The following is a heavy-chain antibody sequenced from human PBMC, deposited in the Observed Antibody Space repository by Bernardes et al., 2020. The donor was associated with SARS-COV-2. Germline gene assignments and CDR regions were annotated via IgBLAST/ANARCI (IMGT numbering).Heavy chain of an antibody. V-gene: IGHV4-31*03. J-gene: IGHJ6*02. CDR3: AREGARHYSYGMDV. D-gene: IGHD1-26*01. Sequence: SETLSLTCTVSGGTISDGNYYWTWIRQHPGKGLEWIGYIFYSGSTYYIPSLKSRLTMSLDTSKNQFSLELNSVTAADTAVYYCAREGARHYSYGMDVWGQGTTVTVSS. CDR1: GGTISDGNYY. CDR2: IFYSGST.